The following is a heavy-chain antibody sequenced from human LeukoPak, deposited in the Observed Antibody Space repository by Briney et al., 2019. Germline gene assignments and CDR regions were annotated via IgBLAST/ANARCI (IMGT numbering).Heavy chain of an antibody. CDR3: ARALQAIVVVPAAIGY. J-gene: IGHJ4*02. CDR2: TISSGSTI. Sequence: GGSLRLSCAASGFTFSSYEMNWVRQAPGKGLEWVSYTISSGSTIYYAESVKGRFTNSRENTKNTMYLKMNSLRAEDTAVYYCARALQAIVVVPAAIGYWGQGTLVTVSS. V-gene: IGHV3-48*03. D-gene: IGHD2-2*02. CDR1: GFTFSSYE.